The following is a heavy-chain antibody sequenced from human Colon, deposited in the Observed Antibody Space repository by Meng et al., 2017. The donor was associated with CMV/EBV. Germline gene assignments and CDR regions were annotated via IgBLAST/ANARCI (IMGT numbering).Heavy chain of an antibody. D-gene: IGHD2-2*02. J-gene: IGHJ4*02. V-gene: IGHV3-74*01. CDR2: IDPRGTTT. Sequence: GESLKISCEASGFNFRSFWMDWVRRAPGKGLAWVSHIDPRGTTTDYADSVRGRFAISRDHSENTLYLQMNSLRAEDSAVYYCAKGHYSRCSGPSCYTPISNWGQGTVVIVSS. CDR1: GFNFRSFW. CDR3: AKGHYSRCSGPSCYTPISN.